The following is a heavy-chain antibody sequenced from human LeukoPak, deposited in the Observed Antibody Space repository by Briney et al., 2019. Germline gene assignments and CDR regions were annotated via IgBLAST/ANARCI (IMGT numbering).Heavy chain of an antibody. CDR1: GFTFSTYW. D-gene: IGHD6-13*01. Sequence: GGSLRLSCAASGFTFSTYWMSWVRQAPGKGLEWVANIKHDGSEKYYVDSVKGRFTISRDNAKNSLYLEMDSLRAEDTGVYYCARIRGIAAAGDYWGQGTLVTVSS. V-gene: IGHV3-7*04. CDR2: IKHDGSEK. J-gene: IGHJ4*02. CDR3: ARIRGIAAAGDY.